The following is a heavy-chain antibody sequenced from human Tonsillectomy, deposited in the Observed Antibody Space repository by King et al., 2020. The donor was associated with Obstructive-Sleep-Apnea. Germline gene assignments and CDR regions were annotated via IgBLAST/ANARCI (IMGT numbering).Heavy chain of an antibody. D-gene: IGHD6-13*01. CDR1: GESFSDYY. CDR3: ARGSGAAAVNWFDP. J-gene: IGHJ5*02. Sequence: VQLQQWGAGLLKPSETLSLTCAVFGESFSDYYWSWIRQPPGKGLEWIGEINHSGSTNYNPSLKSRVTISVDTSKNQFSLKLNSVTAADTAVYYCARGSGAAAVNWFDPWGQGTLVTVSS. V-gene: IGHV4-34*01. CDR2: INHSGST.